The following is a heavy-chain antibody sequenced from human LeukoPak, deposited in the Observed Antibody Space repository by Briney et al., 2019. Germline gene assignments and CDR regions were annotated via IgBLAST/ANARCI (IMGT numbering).Heavy chain of an antibody. CDR3: ARLIVVVVAATRNSWFDP. CDR1: GGSISSGSYY. CDR2: IYYSGST. J-gene: IGHJ5*02. V-gene: IGHV4-39*01. Sequence: NPSETLSHTCTVSGGSISSGSYYWGWIRQPPGKGLEWIGSIYYSGSTYYNPSLKSRVTISVDTPKNQFSLKVSSVTAADTAMYYCARLIVVVVAATRNSWFDPWGQGTLVTVSS. D-gene: IGHD2-15*01.